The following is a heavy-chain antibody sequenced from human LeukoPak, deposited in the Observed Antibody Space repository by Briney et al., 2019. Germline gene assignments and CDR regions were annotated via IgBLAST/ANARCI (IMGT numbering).Heavy chain of an antibody. CDR3: AKEIYYGSGSYRLRWFDP. J-gene: IGHJ5*02. D-gene: IGHD3-10*01. V-gene: IGHV3-23*01. CDR1: GFTFSSYA. CDR2: SSGSGGST. Sequence: GGSLRLSCAPSGFTFSSYAMSWVRQAPGKGLEWVSASSGSGGSTYYADSVKGRFTISRDNSKNTLYLQMNSLRAEDTAVYYCAKEIYYGSGSYRLRWFDPWGQGTLVTVS.